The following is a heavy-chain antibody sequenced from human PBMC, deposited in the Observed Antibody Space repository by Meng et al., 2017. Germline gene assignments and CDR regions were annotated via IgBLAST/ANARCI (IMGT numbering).Heavy chain of an antibody. CDR1: GYTFTGYY. D-gene: IGHD6-6*01. J-gene: IGHJ3*02. CDR3: ASFKAGSSRAFDI. V-gene: IGHV1-2*06. Sequence: ASVKVSCKVSGYTFTGYYMHWVRQAPGQGLEWMGRINPNSGGTNYAQKFQGRVTMTRDTSISTAYMELSRLRSDDTAVYYCASFKAGSSRAFDIWGQGTMVTVSS. CDR2: INPNSGGT.